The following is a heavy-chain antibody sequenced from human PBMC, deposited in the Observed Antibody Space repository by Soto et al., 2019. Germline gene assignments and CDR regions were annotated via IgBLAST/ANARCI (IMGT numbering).Heavy chain of an antibody. CDR1: GAAISISRSY. V-gene: IGHV4-39*01. J-gene: IGHJ4*02. CDR2: FYYTGGT. CDR3: ASPRQCNYDFLSSAYSLDY. Sequence: SESLSLTCTVSGAAISISRSYLAWVRQPPGKGLEWIVSFYYTGGTYSTYYNPSLKSRVTISVDTSKSQFSLNLRSVTAADTAVYYCASPRQCNYDFLSSAYSLDYWCQGQVITVSS. D-gene: IGHD3-3*01.